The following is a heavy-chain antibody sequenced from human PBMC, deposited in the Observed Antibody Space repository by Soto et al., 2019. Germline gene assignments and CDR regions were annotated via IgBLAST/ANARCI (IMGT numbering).Heavy chain of an antibody. V-gene: IGHV4-34*01. Sequence: QVQLQQWGAGLLKPSETLSLTCAVYGGSFSGYYWSWIRQPPGKGLEWIGEINHSGSTNYNPSLKSRVTISVDTSKNQFSLKLSSVTAADTAVYYCARVVVVYASHYYYGMDVWGQGTTVTVSS. J-gene: IGHJ6*02. D-gene: IGHD2-8*02. CDR1: GGSFSGYY. CDR3: ARVVVVYASHYYYGMDV. CDR2: INHSGST.